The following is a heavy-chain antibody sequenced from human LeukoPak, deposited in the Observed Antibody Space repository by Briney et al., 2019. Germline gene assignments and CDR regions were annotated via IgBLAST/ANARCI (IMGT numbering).Heavy chain of an antibody. CDR1: GGTFTSYA. Sequence: GASVKVSCKASGGTFTSYAISWVRQAPGQGLEWMGGIIPIFGTANYAQKFQGRVTNTADKSTSTAYMELSSLRSEDTAVYYCARDRVGYDSSGYYFSYWGQGTLVTVSS. J-gene: IGHJ4*02. CDR3: ARDRVGYDSSGYYFSY. CDR2: IIPIFGTA. V-gene: IGHV1-69*06. D-gene: IGHD3-22*01.